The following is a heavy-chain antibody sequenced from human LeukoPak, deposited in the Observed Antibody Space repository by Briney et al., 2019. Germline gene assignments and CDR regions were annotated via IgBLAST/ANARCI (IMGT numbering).Heavy chain of an antibody. V-gene: IGHV3-48*01. CDR3: ARAAYSSTWYSRYFDL. CDR1: GFTFSSYS. CDR2: ISSSSSTI. D-gene: IGHD6-13*01. J-gene: IGHJ2*01. Sequence: GGSLRLSCAASGFTFSSYSMNWVRQAPGKGLEWVSYISSSSSTIYYADSVKGRFTISRDNAKNSLYLQMNSLRAGDTAEYYCARAAYSSTWYSRYFDLWGRGTLVTVSS.